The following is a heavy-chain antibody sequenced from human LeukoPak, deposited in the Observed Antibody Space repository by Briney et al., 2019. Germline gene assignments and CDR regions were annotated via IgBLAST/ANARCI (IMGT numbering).Heavy chain of an antibody. V-gene: IGHV4-34*01. CDR3: ARLDPPGGDY. J-gene: IGHJ4*02. Sequence: PSEPLSLTCAVYGGSFSGYYWSWIRQPPGKGREWMGEINHSGSTYYNPSLKSRVTISVDTSRNQFFLQLSSVTAADTAVYYCARLDPPGGDYWGQGTLVTVSS. CDR2: INHSGST. CDR1: GGSFSGYY.